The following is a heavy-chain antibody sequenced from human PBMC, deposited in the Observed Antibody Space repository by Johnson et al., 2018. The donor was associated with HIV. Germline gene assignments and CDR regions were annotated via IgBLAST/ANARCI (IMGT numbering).Heavy chain of an antibody. Sequence: EMQLVESGGGLVQPGGSLKVSCAASGFTFSNVWMNWVRQAPGKGLEWVGRIKRKTDGGTTDYAAPVKGKFTISRDDSKNTLYLQMNSLRAEDTAVYYCARVRPNPTVTTRGAAFDIWGQGTMVTVSS. CDR2: IKRKTDGGTT. V-gene: IGHV3-15*01. D-gene: IGHD4-17*01. CDR3: ARVRPNPTVTTRGAAFDI. CDR1: GFTFSNVW. J-gene: IGHJ3*02.